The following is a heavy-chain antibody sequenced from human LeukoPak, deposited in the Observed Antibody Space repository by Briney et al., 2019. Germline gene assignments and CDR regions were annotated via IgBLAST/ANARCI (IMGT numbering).Heavy chain of an antibody. CDR2: IYYSGST. D-gene: IGHD4-17*01. V-gene: IGHV4-59*08. CDR1: GGSISSYY. Sequence: XETLSLTCTVSGGSISSYYWSWIRQPPGKGLEWIGYIYYSGSTNYNPSLKSRVTISVDTSKNQFSLKLSSVTAADTAVYYCARHEDGDYNAFDIWGQGTMVTVSS. J-gene: IGHJ3*02. CDR3: ARHEDGDYNAFDI.